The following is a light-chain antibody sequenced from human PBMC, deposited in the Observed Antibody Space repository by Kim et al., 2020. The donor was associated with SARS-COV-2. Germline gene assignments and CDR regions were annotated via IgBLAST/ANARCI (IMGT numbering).Light chain of an antibody. CDR3: CSYAGSYTHVV. CDR1: SSDVGGYNY. CDR2: DVS. V-gene: IGLV2-11*01. Sequence: QSVTISCTGTSSDVGGYNYVSWYQQHPGKAPKRMIYDVSKRPSGVPDRFSGSKSGNTASLTISGLQAEDEADYYCCSYAGSYTHVVFGGGTQLTVL. J-gene: IGLJ2*01.